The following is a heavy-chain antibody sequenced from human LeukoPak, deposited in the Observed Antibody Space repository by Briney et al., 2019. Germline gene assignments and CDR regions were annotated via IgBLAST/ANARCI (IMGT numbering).Heavy chain of an antibody. V-gene: IGHV1-18*01. J-gene: IGHJ4*02. D-gene: IGHD3-3*01. CDR3: ARDLVGYYDFWSVPFDY. Sequence: ASVKVSCKASGYTFTSYGISWVRQAPGQGLEWMGWISAYNGNTNYAQKLQGRVTMTTGTSTSTAYMELRSLRSDDTAVYYCARDLVGYYDFWSVPFDYWGQGTLVTVFS. CDR1: GYTFTSYG. CDR2: ISAYNGNT.